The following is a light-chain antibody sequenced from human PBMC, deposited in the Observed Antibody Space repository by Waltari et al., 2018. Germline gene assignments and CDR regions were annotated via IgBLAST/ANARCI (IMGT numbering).Light chain of an antibody. CDR2: DNI. Sequence: QSVLTQPPSVSGAPGQTVTTSCTGSSSNIGAVSAVHWYQHLPGTAPQVLIYDNINRPSGVPDRFSGSTSGASASLAITGLQAGDEADYYCQSYDNNLNAWVFGGGTKLTI. CDR1: SSNIGAVSA. J-gene: IGLJ3*02. V-gene: IGLV1-40*01. CDR3: QSYDNNLNAWV.